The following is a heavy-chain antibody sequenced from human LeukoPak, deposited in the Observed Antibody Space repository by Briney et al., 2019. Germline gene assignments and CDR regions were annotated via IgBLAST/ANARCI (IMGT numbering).Heavy chain of an antibody. J-gene: IGHJ5*02. CDR2: IYSGGST. V-gene: IGHV3-66*02. CDR3: ARTYQDANWFDP. Sequence: GGSLRLSCAASGFTVSSNYMSWVRQAPGKGLEWVSVIYSGGSTYYADSVKGRFTISRDNSKNTLYLQMNSLRAEDTAVYYCARTYQDANWFDPWGQGTLATVSS. CDR1: GFTVSSNY.